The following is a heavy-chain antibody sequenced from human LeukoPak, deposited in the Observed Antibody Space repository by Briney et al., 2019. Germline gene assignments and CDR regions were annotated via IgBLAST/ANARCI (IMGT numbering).Heavy chain of an antibody. CDR3: AKGRGPTPLGDAGADV. D-gene: IGHD1-26*01. CDR1: GFKFNDYG. J-gene: IGHJ6*04. CDR2: VWFDNSNE. V-gene: IGHV3-33*06. Sequence: GGSLRLSCTASGFKFNDYGMYWVRLPPQKGPEWVALVWFDNSNEHYAVSVKGRFFISRNNDENTLFLPMNSLTVEETAVYYCAKGRGPTPLGDAGADVWGKGTAVTVSA.